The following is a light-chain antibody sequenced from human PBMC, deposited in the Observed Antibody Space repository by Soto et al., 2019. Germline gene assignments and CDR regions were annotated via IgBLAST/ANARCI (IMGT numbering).Light chain of an antibody. V-gene: IGKV1-5*01. CDR3: QQHNSYSLT. J-gene: IGKJ1*01. CDR2: AAS. CDR1: QSVSNNY. Sequence: PQPPGTLSLSPGARATLSGRASQSVSNNYLAWYQQKPGKAPKLLIFAASTLVRGVPSRFSGRGSGTEFTLTITTLQPDDFATYYCQQHNSYSLTFGQGTKVDIK.